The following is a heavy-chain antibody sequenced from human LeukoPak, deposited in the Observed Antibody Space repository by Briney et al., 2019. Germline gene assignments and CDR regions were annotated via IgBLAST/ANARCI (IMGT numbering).Heavy chain of an antibody. CDR1: GGSISSYY. CDR2: IYTSGST. J-gene: IGHJ4*02. V-gene: IGHV4-4*07. CDR3: AREDGEDGYSYYFDY. D-gene: IGHD5-24*01. Sequence: SETPSLTCTVSGGSISSYYWSWIRQPAGKGLEWIGRIYTSGSTNYNPSLKSRVTMSVDTSKNQFPLKLSSVTAADTAVYYCAREDGEDGYSYYFDYWGQGTLVTVSS.